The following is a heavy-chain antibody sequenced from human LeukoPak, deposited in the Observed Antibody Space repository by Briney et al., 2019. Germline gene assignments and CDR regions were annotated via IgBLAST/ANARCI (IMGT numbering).Heavy chain of an antibody. V-gene: IGHV3-30*18. CDR2: ISYDGSNK. D-gene: IGHD6-13*01. Sequence: GGSLRLSCAASGFTFSSYAMSWVRQAPGKGLEWVAVISYDGSNKYYADSVKGRFTISRDNSKNTLYLQMNSLRPEDTAVYYCAKGGGTGYSSSWYSNWGQGTLVTVSS. CDR3: AKGGGTGYSSSWYSN. J-gene: IGHJ4*02. CDR1: GFTFSSYA.